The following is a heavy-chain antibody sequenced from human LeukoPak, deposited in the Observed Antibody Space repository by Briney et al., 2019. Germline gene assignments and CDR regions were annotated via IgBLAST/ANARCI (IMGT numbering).Heavy chain of an antibody. CDR1: GGSFSGYY. D-gene: IGHD3-22*01. CDR2: INHRGST. Sequence: SETLSLTCGVYGGSFSGYYWSWLRQPPGNGREWLGEINHRGSTNYNPFLKSRVTILVDTSKNQFSLKLSSVTAADTAVYYCARERAYYYDSSGPRRIARYFDLWGRGTLVTVSS. V-gene: IGHV4-34*01. CDR3: ARERAYYYDSSGPRRIARYFDL. J-gene: IGHJ2*01.